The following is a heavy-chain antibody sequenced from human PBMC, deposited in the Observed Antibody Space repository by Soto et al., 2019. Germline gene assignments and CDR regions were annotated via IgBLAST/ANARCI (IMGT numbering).Heavy chain of an antibody. Sequence: QVQLVESGGGVVQPGRSLRLSCAASGFTFSSYGMHWVRQAPGKGLEWVAVISYDGTNNYYTESVKGRFTISRDNSKNPRFLQMNSVSAEDTAVYFCAKGDCSGGSCYFSAFDIWGQGTMVTVSS. CDR2: ISYDGTNN. J-gene: IGHJ3*02. D-gene: IGHD2-15*01. CDR3: AKGDCSGGSCYFSAFDI. CDR1: GFTFSSYG. V-gene: IGHV3-30*18.